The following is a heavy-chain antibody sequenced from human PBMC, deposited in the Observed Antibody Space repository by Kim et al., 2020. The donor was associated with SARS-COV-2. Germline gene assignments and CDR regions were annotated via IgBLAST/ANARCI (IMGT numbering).Heavy chain of an antibody. D-gene: IGHD3-16*01. Sequence: GGSLRLSCAASGLTFSSYWMHWVRQAPGKGLVWVSRINSDGTNTNSADSVRGRFTISRDNAKNTLYLQMNSLRAEDTAVYYCARDLGGRRYYWGPGTLVTVSS. J-gene: IGHJ4*02. CDR1: GLTFSSYW. CDR2: INSDGTNT. CDR3: ARDLGGRRYY. V-gene: IGHV3-74*01.